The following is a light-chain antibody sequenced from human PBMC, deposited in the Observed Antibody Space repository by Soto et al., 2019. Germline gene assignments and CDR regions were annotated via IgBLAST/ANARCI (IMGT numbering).Light chain of an antibody. CDR2: GAS. CDR1: QSVSNNY. J-gene: IGKJ1*01. V-gene: IGKV3-20*01. Sequence: VGLTQSPGTLSLSPGERATLSCRASQSVSNNYLAWYQQKPGQAPRLXIYGASNRATGIPDRFSGSGSGTDFTLTISRLEPEDFAVYYCQQYGSSSWTFGQGTKVDIK. CDR3: QQYGSSSWT.